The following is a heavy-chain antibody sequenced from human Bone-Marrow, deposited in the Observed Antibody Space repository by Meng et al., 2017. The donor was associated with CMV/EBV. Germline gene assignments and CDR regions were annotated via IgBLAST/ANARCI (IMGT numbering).Heavy chain of an antibody. CDR3: ATDLGKIASRPGAFNI. Sequence: GGSLRLSCAASGFTFSSYNMNWVRQAPRKGLEWVSSITSGSGHLYYSDSVKGRFTISRDNANNSLYLQMNSLRAEDTAVYYCATDLGKIASRPGAFNIWGQGTMVTVSS. CDR1: GFTFSSYN. D-gene: IGHD6-6*01. V-gene: IGHV3-21*01. CDR2: ITSGSGHL. J-gene: IGHJ3*02.